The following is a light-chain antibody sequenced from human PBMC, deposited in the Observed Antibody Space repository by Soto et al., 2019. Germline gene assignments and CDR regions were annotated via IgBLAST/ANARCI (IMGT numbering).Light chain of an antibody. CDR1: QSVSNNY. CDR2: VSS. J-gene: IGKJ4*01. Sequence: ENVLTQSPDTLSLSPGDRASLSCRASQSVSNNYLAWHQQRPGQAHLLLIFVSSNRATGVPDSFSGSASGTDFTLTISRLQPEDFAHSFYQQYEYSPVTFGGGTKLEI. V-gene: IGKV3-20*01. CDR3: QQYEYSPVT.